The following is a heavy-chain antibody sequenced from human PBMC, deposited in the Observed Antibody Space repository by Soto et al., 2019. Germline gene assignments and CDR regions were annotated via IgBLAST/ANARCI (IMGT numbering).Heavy chain of an antibody. CDR1: GFTFSSYA. CDR2: ISYDGSNK. CDR3: ARDKGAARDSGMDV. D-gene: IGHD6-6*01. Sequence: VGSLRLSGAASGFTFSSYAMHWVRQAPGKGLEWVAVISYDGSNKYYADSVKGRFTISRDNSKNTLYLQMNSLRAEDTAVYYCARDKGAARDSGMDVWGQGTTVTVSS. V-gene: IGHV3-30-3*01. J-gene: IGHJ6*02.